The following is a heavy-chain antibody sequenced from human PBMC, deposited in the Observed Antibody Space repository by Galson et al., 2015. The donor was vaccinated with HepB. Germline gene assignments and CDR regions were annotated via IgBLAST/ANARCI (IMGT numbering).Heavy chain of an antibody. D-gene: IGHD3-9*01. Sequence: SLRLSCAASGFSFSNYVMHWVRQAPGKGLEWVAVIWYDGSKKYYGDSVKGRLTVSRDNSKNTVYLQMKSLRAEDTAVYYCARSFYDILTGPQEIDYWGQGTLVTVSS. CDR3: ARSFYDILTGPQEIDY. CDR2: IWYDGSKK. V-gene: IGHV3-33*08. J-gene: IGHJ4*02. CDR1: GFSFSNYV.